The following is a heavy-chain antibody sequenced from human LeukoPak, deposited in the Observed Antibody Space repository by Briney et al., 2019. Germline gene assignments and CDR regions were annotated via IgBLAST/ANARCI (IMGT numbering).Heavy chain of an antibody. J-gene: IGHJ4*02. V-gene: IGHV1-69*01. D-gene: IGHD4-17*01. Sequence: GSSVKVSCKASGGTFSSYAISWVRLAPGQGLEWMGGIIPIFGTANYAQKFQGRVTITADESTSTAYMELSSLRSEDTAVYYCARDIDYGDSHRLDYWGQGTLVAVSS. CDR1: GGTFSSYA. CDR3: ARDIDYGDSHRLDY. CDR2: IIPIFGTA.